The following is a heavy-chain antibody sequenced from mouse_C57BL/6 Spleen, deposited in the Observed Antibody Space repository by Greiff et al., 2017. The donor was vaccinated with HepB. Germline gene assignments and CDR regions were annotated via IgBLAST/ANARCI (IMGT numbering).Heavy chain of an antibody. CDR3: ARREMYCFAY. Sequence: VKVVESGAELVKPGASVKLSCKASGYTFTSYWMHWVKQRPGQGLEWIGMIHPNSGSTNYNEKFKSKATLTVDKSSSTAYMQLSSLTSEDSAVYYCARREMYCFAYWGQGTLVTVSA. J-gene: IGHJ3*01. CDR2: IHPNSGST. CDR1: GYTFTSYW. V-gene: IGHV1-64*01.